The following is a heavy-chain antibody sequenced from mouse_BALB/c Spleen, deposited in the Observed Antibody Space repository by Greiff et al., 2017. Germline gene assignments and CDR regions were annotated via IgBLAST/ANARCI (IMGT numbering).Heavy chain of an antibody. V-gene: IGHV1S81*02. CDR2: INPSNGGT. CDR1: GYTFTSYY. CDR3: TRYFYYFDY. Sequence: VQLQQSGAELVKPGASVKLSCKASGYTFTSYYMYWVKQRPGQGLEWIGEINPSNGGTNFNEKFKSKATLTVDKSSSTAYMQLSSLTSEDSAVYYCTRYFYYFDYWGQGTTLTVSS. J-gene: IGHJ2*01.